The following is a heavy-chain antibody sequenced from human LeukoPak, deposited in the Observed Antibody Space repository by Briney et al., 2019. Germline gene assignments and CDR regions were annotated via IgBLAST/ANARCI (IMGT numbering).Heavy chain of an antibody. D-gene: IGHD3-22*01. J-gene: IGHJ4*02. CDR3: ARHPRGYSDTSDYYYFDY. V-gene: IGHV5-10-1*01. CDR1: GYSFTNYW. Sequence: GESLRISCQGSGYSFTNYWISWVRQMPGKGLEWMGRIDPSDSYTNYSPSFQGHVTISADKSISTAYLQWSSLKASDTAMYYCARHPRGYSDTSDYYYFDYWGQGTLVTVSS. CDR2: IDPSDSYT.